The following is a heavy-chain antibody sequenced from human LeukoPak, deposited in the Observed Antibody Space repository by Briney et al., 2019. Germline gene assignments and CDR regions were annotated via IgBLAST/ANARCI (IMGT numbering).Heavy chain of an antibody. J-gene: IGHJ4*02. CDR2: IYYSGST. CDR3: ARVNDQTDYYFDY. V-gene: IGHV4-59*01. D-gene: IGHD1-1*01. CDR1: GGSISSYY. Sequence: SETLSLTCTVSGGSISSYYWSWIRQPPGKGLEWIGYIYYSGSTNYNPSLKSRVTISVDTSKNQFSLKLSSVTAADTAAYYCARVNDQTDYYFDYWGQGTLVTVSS.